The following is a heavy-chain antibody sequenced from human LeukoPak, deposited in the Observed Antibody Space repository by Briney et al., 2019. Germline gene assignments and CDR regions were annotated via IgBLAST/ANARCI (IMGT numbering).Heavy chain of an antibody. CDR2: IVGGSDNT. CDR1: GFTSTGST. CDR3: AAVVAGYDAFDI. Sequence: SVKVSCKASGFTSTGSTMQWVRQARGQRLEWMGWIVGGSDNTNYAQKFQERVTISSDMSTHTAYMELNSLRSEDTAVYYCAAVVAGYDAFDIWGQGTMVTVSS. V-gene: IGHV1-58*02. D-gene: IGHD6-19*01. J-gene: IGHJ3*02.